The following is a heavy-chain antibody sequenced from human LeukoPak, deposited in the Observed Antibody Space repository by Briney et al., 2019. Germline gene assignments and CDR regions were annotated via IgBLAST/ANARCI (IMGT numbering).Heavy chain of an antibody. Sequence: SETLSLTCTVSGGSISSYYWSWIRQPPGKGLEWIGYIYYSGSTNYNPSLKSRVTISVDTSKNQFSLKLSSVTAADTAVYYCARHRYYYGSGSYYRLYYFDYWGQGTLVTVSS. V-gene: IGHV4-59*08. D-gene: IGHD3-10*01. CDR1: GGSISSYY. CDR2: IYYSGST. J-gene: IGHJ4*02. CDR3: ARHRYYYGSGSYYRLYYFDY.